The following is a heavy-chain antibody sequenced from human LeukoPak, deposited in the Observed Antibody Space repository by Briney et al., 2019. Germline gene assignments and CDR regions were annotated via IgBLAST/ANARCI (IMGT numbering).Heavy chain of an antibody. J-gene: IGHJ6*03. CDR1: GGTFSSYA. D-gene: IGHD2-15*01. V-gene: IGHV1-69*05. CDR2: IIPIFGTA. CDR3: ARGPDLCSGGSCYSGPHYYYYYMDV. Sequence: ASVKVSCKASGGTFSSYAISWVRQAPGQGLEWMGGIIPIFGTANYAQKFQGRVTITTDESTSTAYMELSSLRSEDTAVYYCARGPDLCSGGSCYSGPHYYYYYMDVWGKGTTVTVSS.